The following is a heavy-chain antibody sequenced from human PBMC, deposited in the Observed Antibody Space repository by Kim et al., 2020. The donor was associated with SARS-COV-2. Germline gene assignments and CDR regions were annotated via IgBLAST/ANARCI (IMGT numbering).Heavy chain of an antibody. CDR2: IYYSGST. CDR1: GGSISSGGYY. Sequence: SETLSLTCTVSGGSISSGGYYWSWIRQHPGKGLEWIGYIYYSGSTYYNPSLKSRVTISVDTSKNQFSLKLSSVTAADTAVYYCARYDGGDIVAPISRRRYYFDCWGQGTLVTVSS. CDR3: ARYDGGDIVAPISRRRYYFDC. J-gene: IGHJ4*02. V-gene: IGHV4-31*03. D-gene: IGHD5-12*01.